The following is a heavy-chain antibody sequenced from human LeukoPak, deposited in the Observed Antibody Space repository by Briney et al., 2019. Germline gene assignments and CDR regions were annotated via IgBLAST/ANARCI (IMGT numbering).Heavy chain of an antibody. CDR1: GFTFSSYS. V-gene: IGHV3-21*01. J-gene: IGHJ4*02. D-gene: IGHD5-18*01. CDR3: ARDGRVGGYSYGLDY. Sequence: GGSLRLSCAASGFTFSSYSMTWVRQAPGKGLEWVSSISSSSSYIYYADSVKGRFTISRDNAKTSLYLQMNSLRAEDTAVYYCARDGRVGGYSYGLDYWGPGTLVTVSS. CDR2: ISSSSSYI.